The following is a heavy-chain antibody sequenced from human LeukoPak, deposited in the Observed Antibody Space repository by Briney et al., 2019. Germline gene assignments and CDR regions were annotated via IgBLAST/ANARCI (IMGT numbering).Heavy chain of an antibody. CDR3: ARSSNGAFDY. J-gene: IGHJ4*02. Sequence: GGSLRLSCAASKFTFSSYWMTWVRHVPGKGLEWVANIKQDGSETNYVDSVKGRFTISRDNAKNSLYLQMNSLRSEDTAVYYCARSSNGAFDYWGQGTLVTVAS. D-gene: IGHD3-10*01. CDR1: KFTFSSYW. CDR2: IKQDGSET. V-gene: IGHV3-7*01.